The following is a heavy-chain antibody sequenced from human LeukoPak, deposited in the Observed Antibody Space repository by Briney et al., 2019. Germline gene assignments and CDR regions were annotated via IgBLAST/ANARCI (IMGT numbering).Heavy chain of an antibody. Sequence: SETLSLTCTVSGGSISSYYWSWIRQPPGKGLEWIGYIYYSGSTNYNPSLKSRVTISVDTSKNHFSLKLSSVTAADTAVYYCARGGYYYDSSGYYRFDYWGQGTLVTVSS. CDR1: GGSISSYY. J-gene: IGHJ4*02. D-gene: IGHD3-22*01. V-gene: IGHV4-59*01. CDR3: ARGGYYYDSSGYYRFDY. CDR2: IYYSGST.